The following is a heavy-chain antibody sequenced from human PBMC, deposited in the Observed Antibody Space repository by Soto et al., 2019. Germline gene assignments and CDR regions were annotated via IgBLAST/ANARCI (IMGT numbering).Heavy chain of an antibody. CDR2: IYPGDSDT. Sequence: EWMGIIYPGDSDTRYSPSFQGQVTISADKSISTAYLQWSSLKASDTAMYYCARHHLEYCSGGSCYFNYYYGMDVWGQGTTVTVSS. J-gene: IGHJ6*02. V-gene: IGHV5-51*01. D-gene: IGHD2-15*01. CDR3: ARHHLEYCSGGSCYFNYYYGMDV.